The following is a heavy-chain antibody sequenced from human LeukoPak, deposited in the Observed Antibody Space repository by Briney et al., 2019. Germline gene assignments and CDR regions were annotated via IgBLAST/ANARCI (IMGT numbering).Heavy chain of an antibody. CDR2: ISSSGSTI. CDR3: ARVGGWAVTGYYGMDV. J-gene: IGHJ6*02. CDR1: GYTFSSYE. D-gene: IGHD2-15*01. V-gene: IGHV3-48*03. Sequence: GGSLRLSCAASGYTFSSYEMTWVRQAPGMGLEWVSYISSSGSTIYYADSVKGRFTISRDNAKNSLYLQMNSLRAEDTAVYYCARVGGWAVTGYYGMDVWGQGTTVTVSS.